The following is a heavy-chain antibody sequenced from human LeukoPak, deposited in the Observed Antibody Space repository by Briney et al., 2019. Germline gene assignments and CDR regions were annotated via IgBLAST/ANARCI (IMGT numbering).Heavy chain of an antibody. CDR1: GDSVSSNSAA. Sequence: SQTLSLTCAISGDSVSSNSAAWNWIRQSPSRGLEWLGRTYYRSKWYNDYAVSVKSRITINPDTSKNQFSLQLNSVTPEDTAVYYCEREVYGIAVAGKDLNWFDPWGQGTLVTVSS. J-gene: IGHJ5*02. CDR2: TYYRSKWYN. D-gene: IGHD6-19*01. CDR3: EREVYGIAVAGKDLNWFDP. V-gene: IGHV6-1*01.